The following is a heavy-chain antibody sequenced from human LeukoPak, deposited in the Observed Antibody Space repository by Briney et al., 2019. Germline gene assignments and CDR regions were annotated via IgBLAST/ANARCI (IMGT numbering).Heavy chain of an antibody. D-gene: IGHD6-13*01. CDR1: GFTFRNDW. CDR3: ARDTSPSSRSSYFDALDM. Sequence: PGGSLRPSCATSGFTFRNDWVTWVRQAQGKGLKWVAKINKDGTKKNYVDSVKGRFTISRDNTKNSLFLQMNSLRAEDTAIYYCARDTSPSSRSSYFDALDMWGQGTMVTVSS. CDR2: INKDGTKK. V-gene: IGHV3-7*01. J-gene: IGHJ3*02.